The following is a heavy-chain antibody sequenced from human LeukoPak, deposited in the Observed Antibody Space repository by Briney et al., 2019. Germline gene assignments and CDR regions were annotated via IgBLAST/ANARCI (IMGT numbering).Heavy chain of an antibody. CDR1: GGTFSSCA. D-gene: IGHD3-16*01. CDR2: IIPIFGTA. J-gene: IGHJ4*02. Sequence: ASVKVSCKASGGTFSSCAISWVRQAPGQGLEWMGGIIPIFGTANYAQKFQGRVTITADESTSTAYMELSSLRSEDAAVYYCARGAPPSAFDYWGQGTLVTVSS. CDR3: ARGAPPSAFDY. V-gene: IGHV1-69*13.